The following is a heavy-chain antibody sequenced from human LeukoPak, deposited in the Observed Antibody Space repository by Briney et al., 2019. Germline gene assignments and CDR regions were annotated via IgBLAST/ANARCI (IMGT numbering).Heavy chain of an antibody. D-gene: IGHD7-27*01. CDR1: GFTFSSYE. V-gene: IGHV3-48*03. CDR3: ARAELTGNLRFDY. J-gene: IGHJ4*02. Sequence: GGSLRLSCAASGFTFSSYEMNWVRQAPGKGLEWVSYISSSGSTIYYADAVKGRFTISRDNAKNSLYLQMNSLRAEVTAVYYCARAELTGNLRFDYWGQGTLVTVSS. CDR2: ISSSGSTI.